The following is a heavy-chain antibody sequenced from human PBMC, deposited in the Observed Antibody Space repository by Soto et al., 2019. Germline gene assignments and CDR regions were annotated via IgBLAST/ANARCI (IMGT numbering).Heavy chain of an antibody. CDR2: ISSSSSYI. Sequence: EVQLVESGGGLVKPGGSLRLSCAASGFTFSSYGMNWVRQAPGKGLEWVSSISSSSSYIYYADSVKGRFTISRDNAKNSLDLQMNSLGAEDTGGYYCARDGGRRGGGYFDLWGRGTLVTVSS. CDR3: ARDGGRRGGGYFDL. D-gene: IGHD3-16*01. V-gene: IGHV3-21*04. J-gene: IGHJ2*01. CDR1: GFTFSSYG.